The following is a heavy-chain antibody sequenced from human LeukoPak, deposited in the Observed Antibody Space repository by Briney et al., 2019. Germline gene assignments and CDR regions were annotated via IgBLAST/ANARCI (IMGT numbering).Heavy chain of an antibody. CDR3: AKNRITMVRGVITNWFDP. CDR2: IYYSGST. J-gene: IGHJ5*02. CDR1: GGSISTYY. V-gene: IGHV4-59*05. D-gene: IGHD3-10*01. Sequence: SETLSLTCTVSGGSISTYYWSWIRQPPGKGLEWIGSIYYSGSTYYNPSLKSRVTISVDTSKNQFSLKLSSVTAADTAVYYCAKNRITMVRGVITNWFDPWGQGTLVTVSS.